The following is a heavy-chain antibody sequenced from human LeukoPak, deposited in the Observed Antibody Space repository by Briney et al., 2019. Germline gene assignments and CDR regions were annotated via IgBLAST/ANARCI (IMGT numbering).Heavy chain of an antibody. CDR1: GYTFTSYD. Sequence: ASVKVSCKASGYTFTSYDINWVRQAPGQGLEWMGWMNPNSGNTGYAQKFQGRVTMTRTTSITTAYMELSSLRSEDTAVYYCARDDFWSGYYPQGYDYWGQGTLVTVSS. CDR2: MNPNSGNT. CDR3: ARDDFWSGYYPQGYDY. V-gene: IGHV1-8*01. J-gene: IGHJ4*02. D-gene: IGHD3-3*01.